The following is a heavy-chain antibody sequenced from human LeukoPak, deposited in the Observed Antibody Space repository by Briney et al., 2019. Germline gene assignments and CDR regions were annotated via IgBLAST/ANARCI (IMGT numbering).Heavy chain of an antibody. Sequence: PGGSLRLSCAASGFTFSSYSMNWVRQAPGKGLEWVSSISSSSSYIYYADSVKGRFTISRDNAKNSLYLQMNSLRAEDTAVYYCARALNSGWYIDYWGQGTLVTVSS. CDR3: ARALNSGWYIDY. J-gene: IGHJ4*02. D-gene: IGHD6-19*01. V-gene: IGHV3-21*01. CDR2: ISSSSSYI. CDR1: GFTFSSYS.